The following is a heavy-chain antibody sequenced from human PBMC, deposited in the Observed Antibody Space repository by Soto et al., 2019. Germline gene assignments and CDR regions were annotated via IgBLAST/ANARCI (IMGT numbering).Heavy chain of an antibody. D-gene: IGHD6-6*01. Sequence: GGSLRLSCAASGFTFSSYGMHWVRQAPGKGLEWVAVIWYDGSNKYYADSVKGRFTISRDNSKNTLYLQMNSLRAEDTAVYYCARDRTAARPKYCYYGMDVWGQGTTVTVSS. CDR1: GFTFSSYG. CDR3: ARDRTAARPKYCYYGMDV. V-gene: IGHV3-33*01. CDR2: IWYDGSNK. J-gene: IGHJ6*02.